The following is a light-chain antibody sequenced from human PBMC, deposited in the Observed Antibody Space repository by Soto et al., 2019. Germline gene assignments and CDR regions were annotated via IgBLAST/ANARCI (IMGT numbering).Light chain of an antibody. J-gene: IGKJ2*03. Sequence: EIVLTQSPGTLSLSPGERATLSCRASQSVGSSYLAWYQQKPGQAPRLLIYGTSARATGIPDRFSGSWSGTDFTLTISSLEPEDCAVYYCQQFLYSSYSFGQGTKLGIK. CDR2: GTS. V-gene: IGKV3-20*01. CDR3: QQFLYSSYS. CDR1: QSVGSSY.